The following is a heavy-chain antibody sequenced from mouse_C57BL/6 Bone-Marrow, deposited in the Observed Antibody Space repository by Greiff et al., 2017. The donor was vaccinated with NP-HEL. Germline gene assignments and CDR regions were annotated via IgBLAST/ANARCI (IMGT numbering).Heavy chain of an antibody. D-gene: IGHD1-1*01. CDR1: GYTFTSYG. J-gene: IGHJ3*01. CDR2: IYPRSGNT. Sequence: QVQLQQSGAELARPGASVKLSCKASGYTFTSYGISWVKQRTGPGLEWIGEIYPRSGNTYYNEKFKGKATLTADKSSSTAYMELRSLTSEDAAVYVCANYYGSTWFAYWGQGTLVTVSA. V-gene: IGHV1-81*01. CDR3: ANYYGSTWFAY.